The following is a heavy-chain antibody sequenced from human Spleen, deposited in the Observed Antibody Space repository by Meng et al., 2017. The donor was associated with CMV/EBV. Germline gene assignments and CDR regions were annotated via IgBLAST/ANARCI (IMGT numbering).Heavy chain of an antibody. CDR3: ARDGEGIYGMDV. CDR1: GFTFSSYG. J-gene: IGHJ6*02. CDR2: IWYDGSNK. Sequence: GGSLRLSCAASGFTFSSYGMHWVRQAPGKGLEWVAVIWYDGSNKYYADSVKGRFTISRDNSKNTLYLQMNSLRAEDTAVYYCARDGEGIYGMDVWGQGTMVTVSS. D-gene: IGHD3-10*01. V-gene: IGHV3-33*01.